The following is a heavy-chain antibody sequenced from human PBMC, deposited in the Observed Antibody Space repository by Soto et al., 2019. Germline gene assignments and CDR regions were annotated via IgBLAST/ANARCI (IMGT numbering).Heavy chain of an antibody. CDR3: ARDPSCSGGSCYYYGMDV. CDR2: IIPIFGTA. V-gene: IGHV1-69*14. J-gene: IGHJ6*02. D-gene: IGHD2-15*01. CDR1: VGTFSSYA. Sequence: QVQLVQSGAEVKKPGSSVKVSCKASVGTFSSYAISWVRQAPGQGLEWMGGIIPIFGTANYAQKFQGRVMITADKATSTAYMELSSLRSEDTSVYYCARDPSCSGGSCYYYGMDVWGQGTTVTVSS.